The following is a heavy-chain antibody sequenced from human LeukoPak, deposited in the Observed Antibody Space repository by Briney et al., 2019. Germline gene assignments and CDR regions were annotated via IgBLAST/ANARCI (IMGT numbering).Heavy chain of an antibody. CDR2: IKQDGSEK. J-gene: IGHJ4*02. Sequence: WXXXVRQAPGKXLEWVANIKQDGSEKYYVNSVKGRFTISRDNAKNSLYLQMNSLRAEDTAVYYCARREDYFDYWGQGTLVTVSS. CDR1: W. V-gene: IGHV3-7*01. CDR3: ARREDYFDY.